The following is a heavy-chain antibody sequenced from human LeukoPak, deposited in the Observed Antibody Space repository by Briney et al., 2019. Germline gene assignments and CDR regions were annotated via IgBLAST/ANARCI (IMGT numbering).Heavy chain of an antibody. Sequence: GGSLKISCKGSGYSFSSYWIAWVRQMPGKGLEWMGIIYPGDSDSKYSRSFQGQVTTSADKSTNTAYLQWSSLKASDSGMYSCARRLGGADVFDIWGQGTMVTVSS. CDR1: GYSFSSYW. CDR2: IYPGDSDS. CDR3: ARRLGGADVFDI. J-gene: IGHJ3*02. D-gene: IGHD3-16*01. V-gene: IGHV5-51*01.